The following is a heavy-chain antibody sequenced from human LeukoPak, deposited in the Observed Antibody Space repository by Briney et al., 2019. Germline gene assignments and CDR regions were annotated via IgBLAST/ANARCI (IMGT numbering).Heavy chain of an antibody. Sequence: GGSLRLSCAASGFTFSSYEMNWVRQAPGKGLAWVSYISSSGSTIYYADSVKGRFTISRDNAKNSLYLQMNSLRAEDTAVYYCARDSYCSGGSCYSYYFDYWGQGTLVTVSS. CDR2: ISSSGSTI. J-gene: IGHJ4*02. CDR1: GFTFSSYE. CDR3: ARDSYCSGGSCYSYYFDY. V-gene: IGHV3-48*03. D-gene: IGHD2-15*01.